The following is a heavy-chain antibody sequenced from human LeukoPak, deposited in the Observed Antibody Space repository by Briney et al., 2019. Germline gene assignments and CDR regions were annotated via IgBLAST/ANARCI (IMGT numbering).Heavy chain of an antibody. Sequence: ASVKVSCKASGYTFTSYYMHWVRQAPGQGLEWMGIINPSGGSTSYAQKFQGRVTMTRDTSTSTVYMELSSLRSEDTAVYYCARVDQQYEGPGHFDYWGQGTLVTVSS. CDR1: GYTFTSYY. J-gene: IGHJ4*02. V-gene: IGHV1-46*01. D-gene: IGHD6-13*01. CDR3: ARVDQQYEGPGHFDY. CDR2: INPSGGST.